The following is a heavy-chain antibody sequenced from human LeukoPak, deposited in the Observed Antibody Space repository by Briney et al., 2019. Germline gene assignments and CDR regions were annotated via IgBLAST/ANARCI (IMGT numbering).Heavy chain of an antibody. CDR2: IYYSGST. V-gene: IGHV4-59*08. J-gene: IGHJ3*02. D-gene: IGHD3-22*01. CDR3: ARHFTYYYDSSGYPRDAFDI. Sequence: PSETLSLTCTVSGGSISPDYWSWIRQSPGEGLGWSGYIYYSGSTNYNPSLKSRVTISVDMSKTQFSLKLRSVTAADTALYYCARHFTYYYDSSGYPRDAFDIWGQGTMVTVSS. CDR1: GGSISPDY.